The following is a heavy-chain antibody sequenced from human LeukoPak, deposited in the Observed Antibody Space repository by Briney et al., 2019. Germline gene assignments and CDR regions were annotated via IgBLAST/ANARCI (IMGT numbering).Heavy chain of an antibody. Sequence: PGESLKISCKGSGYSFTTYWIGWVRQMPGKGLEWMGIIYPGDSNIRYSPSFQGHVTISADKSISTAFLQWSSLQASDTAMYYCARRAGRLRFDPWGQGTLVTVSS. V-gene: IGHV5-51*01. CDR2: IYPGDSNI. CDR3: ARRAGRLRFDP. CDR1: GYSFTTYW. J-gene: IGHJ5*02.